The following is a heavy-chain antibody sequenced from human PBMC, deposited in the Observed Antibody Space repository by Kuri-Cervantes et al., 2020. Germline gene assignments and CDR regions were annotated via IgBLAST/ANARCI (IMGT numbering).Heavy chain of an antibody. CDR2: VSDDGSNR. Sequence: GGSLRLSCAASGFTFSSYAMHWVRQAPGKGLEWVAVVSDDGSNRIYADSVKGRFTISRDNSKNTLYLQMNSLRAEDTAVYYCAKDTVVVITPNFDYWGQGTLVTVSS. D-gene: IGHD3-22*01. CDR3: AKDTVVVITPNFDY. V-gene: IGHV3-30-3*01. CDR1: GFTFSSYA. J-gene: IGHJ4*02.